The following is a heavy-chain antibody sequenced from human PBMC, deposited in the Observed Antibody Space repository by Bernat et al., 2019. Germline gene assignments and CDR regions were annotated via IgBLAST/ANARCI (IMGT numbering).Heavy chain of an antibody. J-gene: IGHJ6*02. V-gene: IGHV1-18*01. CDR1: GYTFTSYG. CDR3: ARLQGIAAAGTPYYYGMDV. D-gene: IGHD6-13*01. CDR2: ISAYNGNT. Sequence: QVQLVQSGAEVKKPGASVKVSCKASGYTFTSYGISWVRQAPGQGLEWMGWISAYNGNTNYAQKLQGRVNMTTDTSTSTAYMELRSLRSDDTAVYYCARLQGIAAAGTPYYYGMDVWGQGTTVTVSS.